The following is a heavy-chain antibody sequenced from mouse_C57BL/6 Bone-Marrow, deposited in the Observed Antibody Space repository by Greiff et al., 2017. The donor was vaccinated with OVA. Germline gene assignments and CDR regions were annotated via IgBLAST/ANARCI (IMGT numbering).Heavy chain of an antibody. Sequence: EVKLMESGGGLVKPGGSLKLSCAASGFTFSSYALSWVRQTPEKRLEWVATISDGGSYTYYPDNVKGRFTISRDNAKNNLYLQMSHLKSEDTAMYYCASLFFYYAMDYWGQGTSVTVSS. D-gene: IGHD6-1*01. J-gene: IGHJ4*01. V-gene: IGHV5-4*03. CDR3: ASLFFYYAMDY. CDR1: GFTFSSYA. CDR2: ISDGGSYT.